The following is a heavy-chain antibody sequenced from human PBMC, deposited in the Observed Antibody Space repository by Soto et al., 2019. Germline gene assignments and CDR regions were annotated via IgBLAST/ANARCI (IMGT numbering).Heavy chain of an antibody. Sequence: QVQLQESGPGLLKPSETLSLTGSVSGGSVSDKTYYWSWIRQPPGKRLEWIGYVYYSGTTNYNPSLKSRVTISVDLSKNRFSLRLSSVTTADTALYYCARTTAVPNTLRSRYFFDYWGQGTLVTVSS. J-gene: IGHJ4*02. CDR3: ARTTAVPNTLRSRYFFDY. D-gene: IGHD4-17*01. V-gene: IGHV4-61*01. CDR1: GGSVSDKTYY. CDR2: VYYSGTT.